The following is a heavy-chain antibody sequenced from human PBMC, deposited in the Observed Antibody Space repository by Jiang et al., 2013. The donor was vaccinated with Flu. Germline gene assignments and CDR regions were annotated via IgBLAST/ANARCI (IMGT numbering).Heavy chain of an antibody. CDR1: GFSLSTSGVG. CDR3: AHGTIVGASRCFDY. D-gene: IGHD1-26*01. CDR2: IDWDDDK. V-gene: IGHV2-5*02. Sequence: SGFSLSTSGVGVGWIRQPPGKALEWLALIDWDDDKRYSPSLKSRLTITKDTSKNQVVLTMTNMDPVDTATYYCAHGTIVGASRCFDYWGQGTLVTVSS. J-gene: IGHJ4*02.